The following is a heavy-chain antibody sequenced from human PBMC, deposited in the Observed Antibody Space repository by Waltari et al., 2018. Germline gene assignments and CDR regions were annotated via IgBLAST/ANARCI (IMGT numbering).Heavy chain of an antibody. V-gene: IGHV3-72*01. J-gene: IGHJ4*02. CDR1: GFTFSDYD. CDR2: TRNKARSYIT. Sequence: EVQLLESGGGLVQPGGSLRLSCAASGFTFSDYDMDWVRQAPEKGLEWVGRTRNKARSYITEYAASVKGRLTISRDDSKNALYLQMDSLKTEDTAVYYCARDLDGDSNFDYWGQGTLVTVSS. D-gene: IGHD2-21*02. CDR3: ARDLDGDSNFDY.